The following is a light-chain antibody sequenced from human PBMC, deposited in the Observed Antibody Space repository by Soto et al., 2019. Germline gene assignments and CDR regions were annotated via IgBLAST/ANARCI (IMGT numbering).Light chain of an antibody. V-gene: IGLV2-8*01. Sequence: QSVLTQPPSASGSPGQSVTISCTGTSSDVGGYNYVSWYQQHPGKAPKLMIYEVTKRPSGVPDRFSGSKSDNTASLTVSGFQAEDEADYYCSSYAGSNNLIVFGTGTKVTVL. J-gene: IGLJ1*01. CDR3: SSYAGSNNLIV. CDR2: EVT. CDR1: SSDVGGYNY.